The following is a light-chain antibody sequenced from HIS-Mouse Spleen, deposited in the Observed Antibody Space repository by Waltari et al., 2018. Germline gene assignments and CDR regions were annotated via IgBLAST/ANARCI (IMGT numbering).Light chain of an antibody. V-gene: IGLV3-21*03. CDR3: QVWDSSSDHPNYV. CDR1: NLGSKS. J-gene: IGLJ1*01. Sequence: SYVLTQPPSVSVAPGKPARITCRGNNLGSKSVHWYPQKPGQAPVLVVYDDSDRPSGIPERFSGSNSGNTATLTISRVEAGDEADYCCQVWDSSSDHPNYVFGTGTKVTVL. CDR2: DDS.